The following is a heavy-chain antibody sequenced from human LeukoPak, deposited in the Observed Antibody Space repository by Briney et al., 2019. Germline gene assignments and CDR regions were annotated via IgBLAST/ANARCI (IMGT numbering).Heavy chain of an antibody. J-gene: IGHJ4*02. Sequence: GGSLRLSCAASGFTFSSYAMHWVRQAPGKGLEWVAVISYDGSKKYCSDSVKGRFTISRDSSKNTLYLQMNTLRAEDTALYYCAKDLYSGYGNYFDSWGQGTLVTVSS. CDR1: GFTFSSYA. CDR3: AKDLYSGYGNYFDS. D-gene: IGHD5-12*01. V-gene: IGHV3-30*18. CDR2: ISYDGSKK.